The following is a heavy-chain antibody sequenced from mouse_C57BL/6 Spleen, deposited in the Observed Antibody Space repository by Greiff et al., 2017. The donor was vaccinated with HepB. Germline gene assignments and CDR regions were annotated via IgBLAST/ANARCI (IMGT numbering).Heavy chain of an antibody. V-gene: IGHV1-81*01. CDR1: GYTFTSYG. J-gene: IGHJ4*01. CDR3: ARYDYDGGGDYAMDY. D-gene: IGHD2-4*01. Sequence: VQLQQSGAELARPGASVKLSCKASGYTFTSYGISWVKQRTGQGLEWIGEIYPRSGNTYYNEKFKGKATLTADKSSSTAYMELRSLTSEDSAVYFCARYDYDGGGDYAMDYWGQGTSVTVSS. CDR2: IYPRSGNT.